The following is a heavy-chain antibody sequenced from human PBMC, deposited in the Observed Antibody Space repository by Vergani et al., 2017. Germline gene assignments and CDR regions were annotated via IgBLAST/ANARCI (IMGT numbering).Heavy chain of an antibody. Sequence: QVQLQESGPGLVKPSETLSLTCTVSGGSISSYYWSWIRQPPGKGLEWIGYIYYSGSTNYNPSLKSRVTISVDTSKNQFSLKLSSVTAADTAVYYCARGGLARYYDFWSGQGWFDPWGQGTLVTFSS. CDR1: GGSISSYY. D-gene: IGHD3-3*01. V-gene: IGHV4-59*01. CDR2: IYYSGST. J-gene: IGHJ5*02. CDR3: ARGGLARYYDFWSGQGWFDP.